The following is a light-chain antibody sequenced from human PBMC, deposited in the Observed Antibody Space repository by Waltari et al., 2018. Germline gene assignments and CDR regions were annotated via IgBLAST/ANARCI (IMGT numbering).Light chain of an antibody. Sequence: SALTQPASVSGSPGQSITIPCPGTSSDVGGSNNVSWYQQHPGKAPKLMIYDVSKRPSGVSNRFSGSKSGNTASLTISGLQAEDEADYYCCSYAGSSTNVVFGGGTKLTVL. V-gene: IGLV2-23*02. J-gene: IGLJ2*01. CDR3: CSYAGSSTNVV. CDR1: SSDVGGSNN. CDR2: DVS.